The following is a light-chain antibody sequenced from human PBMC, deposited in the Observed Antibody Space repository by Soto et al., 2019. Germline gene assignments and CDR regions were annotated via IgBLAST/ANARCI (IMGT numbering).Light chain of an antibody. CDR2: AAS. CDR3: QKYNSALRE. J-gene: IGKJ1*01. Sequence: DSQMTQSPSSLSASVGDRVTITCRASQGISNYLAWYQQKPGKVPKLLIYAASTLQSRVPSRFSGSGSGTYFTLTISILQPEDVATYYCQKYNSALREFGQGTKVDI. CDR1: QGISNY. V-gene: IGKV1-27*01.